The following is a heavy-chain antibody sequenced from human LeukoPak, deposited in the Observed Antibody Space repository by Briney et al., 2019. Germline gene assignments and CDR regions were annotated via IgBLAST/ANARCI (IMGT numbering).Heavy chain of an antibody. V-gene: IGHV3-53*01. D-gene: IGHD2-8*02. CDR1: GFTVSSNY. CDR3: ARGTDSYYYYMDV. CDR2: IYGGGST. Sequence: PGGSLRLSCAASGFTVSSNYMSWVRQAPGKRLEWVSVIYGGGSTYYADSVRGRFTISRDNSKNTLFLQMNSLRAEDTAVYYCARGTDSYYYYMDVWGRGTTVTVSS. J-gene: IGHJ6*03.